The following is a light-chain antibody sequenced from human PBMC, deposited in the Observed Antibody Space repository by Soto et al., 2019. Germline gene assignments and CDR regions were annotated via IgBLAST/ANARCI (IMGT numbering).Light chain of an antibody. J-gene: IGKJ5*01. CDR3: QKYTSGIT. CDR2: AAS. V-gene: IGKV1-27*01. CDR1: QGISNF. Sequence: DIQMTQSPSSLSASVGDRVTITCRASQGISNFLAWYQQKPGKVPKLLISAASTLQSGVPSRFRGSGSGTDFTHTIPSIQPEYDETSYCQKYTSGITLDQGTHLQL.